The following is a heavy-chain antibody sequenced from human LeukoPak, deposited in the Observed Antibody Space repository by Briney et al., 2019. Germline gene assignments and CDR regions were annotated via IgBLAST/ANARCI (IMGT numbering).Heavy chain of an antibody. V-gene: IGHV4-59*11. Sequence: SETLSLTCTVSGGSISSHYWSWIRQPPGKGLEWIGYIYYSGSTNYNPSLKSRVTISVDTSKNQFSLKLSSVTAADTAVYYCARDAGQPGDYYYYYMDVWGKGTTVTVSS. CDR2: IYYSGST. J-gene: IGHJ6*03. CDR1: GGSISSHY. CDR3: ARDAGQPGDYYYYYMDV. D-gene: IGHD3-10*01.